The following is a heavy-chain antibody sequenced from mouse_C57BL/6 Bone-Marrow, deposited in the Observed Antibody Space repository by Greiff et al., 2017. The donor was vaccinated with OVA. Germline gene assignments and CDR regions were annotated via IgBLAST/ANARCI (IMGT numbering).Heavy chain of an antibody. Sequence: VQLKESGPVLVKPGPSVKISCKASGFTFTDYYMHWVKQSHGKSLEWIGLVYPYNGGTSYNQKFKGKATLTVDTSSSTAYMELNSLTSEDSAVYYCARNHYGSSQYYFDYWGQGTTLTVSS. D-gene: IGHD1-1*01. CDR1: GFTFTDYY. CDR2: VYPYNGGT. CDR3: ARNHYGSSQYYFDY. V-gene: IGHV1-36*01. J-gene: IGHJ2*01.